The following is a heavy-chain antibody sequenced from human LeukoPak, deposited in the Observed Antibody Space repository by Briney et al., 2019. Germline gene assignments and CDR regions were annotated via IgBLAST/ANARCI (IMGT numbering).Heavy chain of an antibody. CDR3: AKVGREVVVVVTAAFSY. Sequence: PGGSLRLSCAASGFTFSSYAMSWVRQAPGKGLEWVSAISGSGGSTYYADSVKGRFTISRGNSKNTLYLQMNSLRAEDTAVYYCAKVGREVVVVVTAAFSYWGQGTLVTVSS. CDR2: ISGSGGST. CDR1: GFTFSSYA. V-gene: IGHV3-23*01. D-gene: IGHD2-15*01. J-gene: IGHJ4*02.